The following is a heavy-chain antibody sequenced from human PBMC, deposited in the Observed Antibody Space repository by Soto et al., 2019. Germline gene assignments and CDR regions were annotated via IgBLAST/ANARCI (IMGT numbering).Heavy chain of an antibody. Sequence: EVQLLESGGDLVQPGGSLGLSCTASGFTFNNQAMSWVRQAPGKGLEWVSSISIRGDNTYYADSVKGRFTISRDNSKNTLFLQLDSLRAEDTAVYYCAKDTVGTISDYFDSWGHGTLVTVSS. J-gene: IGHJ4*01. CDR3: AKDTVGTISDYFDS. CDR1: GFTFNNQA. V-gene: IGHV3-23*01. CDR2: ISIRGDNT. D-gene: IGHD3-16*01.